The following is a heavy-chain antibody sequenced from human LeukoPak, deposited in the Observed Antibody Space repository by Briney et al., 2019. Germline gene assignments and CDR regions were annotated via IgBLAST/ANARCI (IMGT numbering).Heavy chain of an antibody. CDR2: IYTSGST. V-gene: IGHV4-61*02. D-gene: IGHD3-16*01. CDR1: GGSISRGSYY. J-gene: IGHJ4*02. Sequence: SETLSLTCTVSGGSISRGSYYWNWIRQPAGKGLEWIGRIYTSGSTSYNPSLKSRLTISLDTSKNQFSLKLSSVTAADTAVYYCARATWPLTAVFDYWGQGILVTVSS. CDR3: ARATWPLTAVFDY.